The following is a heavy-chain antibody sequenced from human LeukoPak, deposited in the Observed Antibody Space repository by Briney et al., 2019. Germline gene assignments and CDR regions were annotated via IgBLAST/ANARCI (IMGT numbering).Heavy chain of an antibody. V-gene: IGHV1-69*13. CDR1: GGTFSSYA. D-gene: IGHD6-6*01. CDR3: AREIAARQKHYFDY. Sequence: GASVKVSCKASGGTFSSYAINWVRQAPGQGLEWMGGIIPIFGTANYAQKFQGRVTITADESTSTAYMELSSLRSEDTAVYYCAREIAARQKHYFDYWGQGTLVTVSS. J-gene: IGHJ4*02. CDR2: IIPIFGTA.